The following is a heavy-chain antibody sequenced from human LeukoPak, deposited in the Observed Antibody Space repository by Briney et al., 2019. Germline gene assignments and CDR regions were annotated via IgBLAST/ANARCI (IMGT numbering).Heavy chain of an antibody. CDR1: GGTFSSYA. Sequence: ASVKVSCKASGGTFSSYAISWVRQAPGQGLEWMGGIIPIFGTANYAQKFQGRGTITADESTSTAYMELSSLRSEDTAVYYCAREEVTMIVVGYYYGMTSGAKGPRSPSP. J-gene: IGHJ6*02. V-gene: IGHV1-69*01. D-gene: IGHD3-22*01. CDR3: AREEVTMIVVGYYYGMTS. CDR2: IIPIFGTA.